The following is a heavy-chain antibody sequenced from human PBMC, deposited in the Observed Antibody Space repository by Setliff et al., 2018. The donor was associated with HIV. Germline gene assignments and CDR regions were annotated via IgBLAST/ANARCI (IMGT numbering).Heavy chain of an antibody. CDR1: SGSISTHY. Sequence: SETLSLTCTVSSGSISTHYWSWIRQPPGKGLEWIGYIYTSGTTYYNPSLKSRVTISIDTSKNQFSLKLSSVTAADTAVYYCARVPTNPDFYYYYMDVWGKGTTVTVSS. J-gene: IGHJ6*03. V-gene: IGHV4-4*08. CDR2: IYTSGTT. CDR3: ARVPTNPDFYYYYMDV.